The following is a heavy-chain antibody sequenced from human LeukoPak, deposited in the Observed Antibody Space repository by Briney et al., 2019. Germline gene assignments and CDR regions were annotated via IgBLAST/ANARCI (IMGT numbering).Heavy chain of an antibody. CDR1: GGSFSGYY. V-gene: IGHV4-34*01. J-gene: IGHJ3*02. D-gene: IGHD3-9*01. Sequence: KPSETLSLTCAVYGGSFSGYYWSWIRQPPGKGLDWIGEINHSGSTNYNPSLKNRVTISVDTSKNQFSLKLSSVTAADTAVYYCARGRFTIFIWGQGTMVTVSS. CDR3: ARGRFTIFI. CDR2: INHSGST.